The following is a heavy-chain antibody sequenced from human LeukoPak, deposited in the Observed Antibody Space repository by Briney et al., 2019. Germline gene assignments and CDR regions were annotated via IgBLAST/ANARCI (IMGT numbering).Heavy chain of an antibody. Sequence: GGSLRLSSAASGFTDSSNYMSWVRQAPGKGLEWVSVIYSGGSTYYADSVKGRLTISRDNCKNTLYLQMNSLRAEDTAVYYCAATVRDAFDIWGQGTMVTVSS. D-gene: IGHD4-17*01. CDR3: AATVRDAFDI. J-gene: IGHJ3*02. CDR2: IYSGGST. V-gene: IGHV3-66*01. CDR1: GFTDSSNY.